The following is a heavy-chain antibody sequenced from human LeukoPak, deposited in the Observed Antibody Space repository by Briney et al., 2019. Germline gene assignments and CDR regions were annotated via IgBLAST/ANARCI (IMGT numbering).Heavy chain of an antibody. J-gene: IGHJ5*02. CDR1: GLTVISNL. CDR2: IYAGGST. D-gene: IGHD5/OR15-5a*01. CDR3: ARASALRNNWLDP. V-gene: IGHV3-53*01. Sequence: PGGSLRLSCAASGLTVISNLMSWVRQAPGKGLEWVSAIYAGGSTYYEDSVKGRFTIFRDNSKNTVYLQMNSLRAEDTAVYYCARASALRNNWLDPWGQGTLVTVSS.